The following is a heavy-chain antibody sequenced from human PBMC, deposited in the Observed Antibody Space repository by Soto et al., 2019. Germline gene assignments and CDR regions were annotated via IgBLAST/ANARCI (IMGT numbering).Heavy chain of an antibody. CDR1: GGSFRPNY. CDR3: ARVPGP. V-gene: IGHV4-30-2*01. CDR2: IYHSGST. Sequence: SETLSLTCSLSGGSFRPNYWSWIRQPPGKGLEWIGYIYHSGSTYYNPSLKSRVTISVDRSKNQFSLKLSSVTAADTAVYYCARVPGPWGQGTLVTVSS. J-gene: IGHJ5*02.